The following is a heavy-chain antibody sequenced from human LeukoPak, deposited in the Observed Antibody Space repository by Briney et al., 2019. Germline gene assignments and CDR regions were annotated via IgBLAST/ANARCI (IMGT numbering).Heavy chain of an antibody. D-gene: IGHD5-18*01. V-gene: IGHV4-34*01. Sequence: SETLSLTCAVYGGSFSGYYWSWIRQPPGKGLEWIGEINHSGSTNYNPSLKSRVTISVDTSKNQFSLKLSSVTAADTAVYYCARGDRSYGRYGLWGQGTLVTVSS. CDR2: INHSGST. CDR3: ARGDRSYGRYGL. J-gene: IGHJ4*02. CDR1: GGSFSGYY.